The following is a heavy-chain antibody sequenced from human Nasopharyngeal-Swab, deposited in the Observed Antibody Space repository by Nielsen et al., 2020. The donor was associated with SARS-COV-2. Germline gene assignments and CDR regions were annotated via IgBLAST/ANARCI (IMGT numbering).Heavy chain of an antibody. V-gene: IGHV4-30-4*01. J-gene: IGHJ5*02. CDR3: ARDYYDSSGYYGGFDP. CDR2: IYHSGST. Sequence: RQAPGKGLEWIGYIYHSGSTYYNPSLKSRVTISVDTSKNQFSLKLSSVTAADTAVYYCARDYYDSSGYYGGFDPWGQGTLVTVSS. D-gene: IGHD3-22*01.